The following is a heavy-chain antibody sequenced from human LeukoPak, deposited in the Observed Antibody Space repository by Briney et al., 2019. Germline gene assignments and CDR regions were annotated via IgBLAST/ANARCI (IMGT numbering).Heavy chain of an antibody. J-gene: IGHJ3*02. Sequence: ASVKVSCKAAGYSFTSFHINWVRQAPGQGPEWMGWMNPNTGNTGFAQKFQGGLTITQNSPTSTVYMELNSLTSEDTAVYYCARRGLVAGIYDLVYGFDIWGQGTMVTVSS. CDR2: MNPNTGNT. CDR1: GYSFTSFH. V-gene: IGHV1-8*03. CDR3: ARRGLVAGIYDLVYGFDI. D-gene: IGHD3/OR15-3a*01.